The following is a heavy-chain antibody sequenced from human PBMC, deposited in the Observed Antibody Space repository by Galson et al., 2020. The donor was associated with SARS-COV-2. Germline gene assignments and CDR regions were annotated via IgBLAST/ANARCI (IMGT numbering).Heavy chain of an antibody. J-gene: IGHJ6*02. CDR2: ISYSGST. D-gene: IGHD3-16*01. CDR3: ARVSPVVMDYGMDV. Sequence: TLSLTCTASGGSISSGDYYWSWIRQPPGKGLEWIGYISYSGSTYYNPSLKSRLIISVDTSKNQFSLNLSSVTAADTAVYYCARVSPVVMDYGMDVWGQGTTVTVSS. CDR1: GGSISSGDYY. V-gene: IGHV4-30-4*01.